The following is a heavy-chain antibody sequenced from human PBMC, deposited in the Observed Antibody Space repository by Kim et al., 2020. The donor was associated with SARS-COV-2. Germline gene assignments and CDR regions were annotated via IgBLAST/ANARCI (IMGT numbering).Heavy chain of an antibody. CDR1: GFTFSSYG. CDR2: IWYDGSNK. V-gene: IGHV3-33*01. J-gene: IGHJ4*02. D-gene: IGHD3-22*01. CDR3: ARGVLVFRPRGNYEDSSGDLSFDY. Sequence: GGSLRLSCAASGFTFSSYGMHWVRQAPGKGLEWVAVIWYDGSNKYYADSVKGRFTISRDNSKNTLYLQMNSLRAEDTAVYYCARGVLVFRPRGNYEDSSGDLSFDYWGQGTLVTVSS.